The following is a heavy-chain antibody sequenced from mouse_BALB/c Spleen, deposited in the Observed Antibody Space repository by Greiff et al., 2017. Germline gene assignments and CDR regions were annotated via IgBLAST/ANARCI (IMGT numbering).Heavy chain of an antibody. V-gene: IGHV14-4*02. J-gene: IGHJ2*01. Sequence: VQLKQSGAELVRSGASVKLSCTASGFNIKDYYMHWVKQRPEQGLEWIGWIDPENGDTEYAPKFQGKATMTADTSSNTAYLQLSSLTSEDTAVYYCNPSYYGYIDYWGQGTTLTVSS. CDR2: IDPENGDT. CDR1: GFNIKDYY. D-gene: IGHD1-1*01. CDR3: NPSYYGYIDY.